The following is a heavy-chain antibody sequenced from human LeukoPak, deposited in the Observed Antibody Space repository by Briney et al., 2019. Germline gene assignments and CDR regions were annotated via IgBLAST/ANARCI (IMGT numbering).Heavy chain of an antibody. J-gene: IGHJ4*02. Sequence: GGSLRLSCAASGFTFSSYGMHWVRQAPGKGLEWVAFIRYDGSNKYYADSVKGRFTISRDNSKNTPYLQMNSLRAEDTAVYYCAKELHTHPEDSNRPFVDWGQGTLVTVSS. D-gene: IGHD4-11*01. CDR1: GFTFSSYG. CDR2: IRYDGSNK. V-gene: IGHV3-30*02. CDR3: AKELHTHPEDSNRPFVD.